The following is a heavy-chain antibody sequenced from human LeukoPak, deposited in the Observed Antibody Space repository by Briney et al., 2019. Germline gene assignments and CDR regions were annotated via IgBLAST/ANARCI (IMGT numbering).Heavy chain of an antibody. D-gene: IGHD4-17*01. CDR1: GGSISSSSYY. J-gene: IGHJ4*02. Sequence: PSETLSLTCTVSGGSISSSSYYWGWLRQPPGKGLEWIGRIHYSGSTYYNPSLKSRFTISVDTSKNQFSLKRSSVTDADTALYYCARQLYDYGDVYFDYWGQGTLVTVFS. CDR3: ARQLYDYGDVYFDY. CDR2: IHYSGST. V-gene: IGHV4-39*01.